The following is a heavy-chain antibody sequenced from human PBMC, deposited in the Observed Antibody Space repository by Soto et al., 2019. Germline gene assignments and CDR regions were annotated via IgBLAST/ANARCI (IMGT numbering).Heavy chain of an antibody. D-gene: IGHD4-17*01. CDR2: ISSLSNHI. Sequence: EVQLVESGGGLVKPGGSLRLSCAASGLSFSSYSMNWVRQAPGRGLEWVSSISSLSNHIYYADSVKGRFTIPRDNAKNSLYLQMNSLRAEDTAVYYCARDEYGDFFDYWGQGTLVTVSS. V-gene: IGHV3-21*01. J-gene: IGHJ4*02. CDR1: GLSFSSYS. CDR3: ARDEYGDFFDY.